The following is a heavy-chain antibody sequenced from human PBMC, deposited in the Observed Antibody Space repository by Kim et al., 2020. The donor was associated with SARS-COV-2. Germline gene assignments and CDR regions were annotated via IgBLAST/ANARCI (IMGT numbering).Heavy chain of an antibody. Sequence: SETLSLTCTVSGGSISSYYWSWIRQPPGKGLEWIGYIYYSGSTNYNPSLKSRVTISVDTSKNQFSLKLSSVTAADTAVYYCARVNGYCTGGVCYRWHFYYYYGMDDWGQGTTVTVSS. V-gene: IGHV4-59*13. CDR3: ARVNGYCTGGVCYRWHFYYYYGMDD. CDR2: IYYSGST. J-gene: IGHJ6*02. CDR1: GGSISSYY. D-gene: IGHD2-8*02.